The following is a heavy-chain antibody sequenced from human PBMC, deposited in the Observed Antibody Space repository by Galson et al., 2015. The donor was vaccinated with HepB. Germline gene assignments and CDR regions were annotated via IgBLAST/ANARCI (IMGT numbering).Heavy chain of an antibody. CDR2: INPNSGGT. CDR3: ARNRSTDTVMRYYFGY. V-gene: IGHV1-2*04. Sequence: SVKVSCKASGYTFTGYYMHWVRQAPGQGLEWMGWINPNSGGTNYAQKFQGWVTMTRDTSISTAYMELSRLRSDDTAVYYCARNRSTDTVMRYYFGYWGQGTLVTVSS. D-gene: IGHD4-11*01. CDR1: GYTFTGYY. J-gene: IGHJ4*02.